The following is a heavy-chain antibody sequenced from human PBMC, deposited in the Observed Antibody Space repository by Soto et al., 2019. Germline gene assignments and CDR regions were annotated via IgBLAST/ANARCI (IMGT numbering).Heavy chain of an antibody. Sequence: QVQLQESGPGLVKPSETLSLSCSVSGGSISSYYWSWIRQPPGKGLEWIANIYYSGSTSYNPSLKSPASISLDTAKNQFSRKLSSVTAADTAVYYCARTYDGSGPNSGGYGFDIWGQGTMVTVSS. CDR3: ARTYDGSGPNSGGYGFDI. D-gene: IGHD3-22*01. V-gene: IGHV4-59*01. CDR2: IYYSGST. J-gene: IGHJ3*02. CDR1: GGSISSYY.